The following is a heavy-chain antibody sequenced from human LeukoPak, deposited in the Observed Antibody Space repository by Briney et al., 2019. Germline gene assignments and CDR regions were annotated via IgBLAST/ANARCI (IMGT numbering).Heavy chain of an antibody. V-gene: IGHV4-39*01. CDR2: IYYSGST. CDR3: ARQYLGLQDY. CDR1: GGSISSSSYY. Sequence: PSETLSLTCTVSGGSISSSSYYWGWVRQPPGKGLEWIGSIYYSGSTYYNPSLKSRVTISVDTSKNQFSLKLSSVTAADTAVYYCARQYLGLQDYWGQGTLVTVSS. D-gene: IGHD3/OR15-3a*01. J-gene: IGHJ4*02.